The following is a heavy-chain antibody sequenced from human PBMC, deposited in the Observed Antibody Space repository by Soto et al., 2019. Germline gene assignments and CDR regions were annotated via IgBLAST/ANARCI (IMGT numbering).Heavy chain of an antibody. Sequence: QVQLQESGPGLVQPSQSLSLTCTVSGGSISSRTYFWSWIRQHPGKGLEWIGYIYYSGSTYYNPSLKGRVTISADTSTNQFSLTLSAVTAADSAVSYCALTIMITFWGVIVIPRNFDSWGQGTLVAVPS. V-gene: IGHV4-31*03. CDR1: GGSISSRTYF. J-gene: IGHJ4*02. D-gene: IGHD3-16*02. CDR3: ALTIMITFWGVIVIPRNFDS. CDR2: IYYSGST.